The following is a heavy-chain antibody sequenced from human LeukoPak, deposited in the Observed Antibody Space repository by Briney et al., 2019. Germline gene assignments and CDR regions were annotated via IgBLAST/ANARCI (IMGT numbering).Heavy chain of an antibody. J-gene: IGHJ5*02. Sequence: ASVKVSCKASGGTFSSYAISWVRQAPGQGLEWMGGIIPIFGTANYAQKFQGRVTITADKSTSTAYMELSSLRSEDTAVYYCARDGGIAAAGYNWFDPWGQGTLVTVSS. CDR2: IIPIFGTA. CDR1: GGTFSSYA. V-gene: IGHV1-69*06. D-gene: IGHD6-13*01. CDR3: ARDGGIAAAGYNWFDP.